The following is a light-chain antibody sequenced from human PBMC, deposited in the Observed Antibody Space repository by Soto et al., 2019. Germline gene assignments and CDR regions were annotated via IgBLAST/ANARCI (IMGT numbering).Light chain of an antibody. J-gene: IGLJ3*02. Sequence: QSALTQPPSASGYLGQSVTISCTGTSSDVGGYDFVSWYQQHPGKAPKLLIYEVSRRPSGVPDRFSVSKSGNTASLTVSGLQAEDEADYYCSSYAGSNDWVFGGGTKLTVL. CDR1: SSDVGGYDF. CDR2: EVS. CDR3: SSYAGSNDWV. V-gene: IGLV2-8*01.